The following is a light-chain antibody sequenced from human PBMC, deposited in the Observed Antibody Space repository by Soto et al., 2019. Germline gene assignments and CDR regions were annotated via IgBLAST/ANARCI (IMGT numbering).Light chain of an antibody. CDR3: CSYAGSSSWV. J-gene: IGLJ3*02. CDR2: EGS. CDR1: SSDVGSYNL. V-gene: IGLV2-23*01. Sequence: QPVLTQPASVSGSPGQSITISCTGTSSDVGSYNLVSWYQHHPGKAPKLIIYEGSKRPSGVSNRFSGSKSGNTASLTISGLQAEDEADYYCCSYAGSSSWVFGGGTKLTVL.